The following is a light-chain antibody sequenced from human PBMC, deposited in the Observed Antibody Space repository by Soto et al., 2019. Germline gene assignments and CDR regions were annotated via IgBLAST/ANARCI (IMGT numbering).Light chain of an antibody. CDR3: QQSYIMSEGYT. CDR2: AAS. Sequence: DIQVTQSPSSLSASAGDRVTITCRTSQSISNQLNWYQQKPGKAPKLLIYAASSLQSGVPSRFSGSGSGTDFTLTITSLQPEDFATYYCQQSYIMSEGYTFGQGTKLEIK. V-gene: IGKV1-39*01. J-gene: IGKJ2*01. CDR1: QSISNQ.